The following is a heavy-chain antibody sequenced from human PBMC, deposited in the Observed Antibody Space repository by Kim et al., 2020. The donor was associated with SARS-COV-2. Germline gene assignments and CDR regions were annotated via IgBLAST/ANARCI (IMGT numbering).Heavy chain of an antibody. CDR3: ARVGNRVVRQNAAFDI. Sequence: SETLSLTCAVYGGSFSGYYWSWIRQPPGKGLEWIGEINHSGSTNYNPSLKSRVTISVDTSKNQFSLKLSSVTAADTAVYYCARVGNRVVRQNAAFDIWGQGTMVTVSS. D-gene: IGHD3-10*01. V-gene: IGHV4-34*01. CDR1: GGSFSGYY. J-gene: IGHJ3*02. CDR2: INHSGST.